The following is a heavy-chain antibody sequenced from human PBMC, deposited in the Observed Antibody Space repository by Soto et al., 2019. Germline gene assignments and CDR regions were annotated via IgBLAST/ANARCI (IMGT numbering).Heavy chain of an antibody. CDR2: ISAYNGNT. CDR1: GYTFTSYG. J-gene: IGHJ5*02. Sequence: GASVKVSCKASGYTFTSYGISWVRQAPGQGLEWMGWISAYNGNTNYAQKLQGRVTMTTDTSTSTAYMELRSLRSDDTAVYYCARRRITMVRGSQANWFDPWGQGTLVTSP. V-gene: IGHV1-18*01. D-gene: IGHD3-10*01. CDR3: ARRRITMVRGSQANWFDP.